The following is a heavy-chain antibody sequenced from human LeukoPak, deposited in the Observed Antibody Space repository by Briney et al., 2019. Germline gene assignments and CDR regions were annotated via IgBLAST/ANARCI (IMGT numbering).Heavy chain of an antibody. Sequence: PPETLSLTCTVSGGSISSYYWSWIRQPPGKGLEWIGYIYYSGSTNYNPSLKSRVTISVDTSKNQFSLKLSSVTAADTAVYYCARYSKGDWFDPWGQGTLVTVSS. CDR2: IYYSGST. CDR3: ARYSKGDWFDP. D-gene: IGHD4-11*01. V-gene: IGHV4-59*01. CDR1: GGSISSYY. J-gene: IGHJ5*02.